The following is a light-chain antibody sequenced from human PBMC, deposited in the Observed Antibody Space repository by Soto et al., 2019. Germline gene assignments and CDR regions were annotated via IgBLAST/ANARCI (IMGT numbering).Light chain of an antibody. J-gene: IGLJ1*01. V-gene: IGLV1-40*01. Sequence: QSVLTQPPSVSGAPGQRVTISCTGSSSNIGAGYDVHWYQQLPGTAPKLLIYVNNNRPSGVPDRFSGSKSGTSATLGITGFQTGDEADYYCGSWDSSLSAYVFGTGTKVTVL. CDR1: SSNIGAGYD. CDR2: VNN. CDR3: GSWDSSLSAYV.